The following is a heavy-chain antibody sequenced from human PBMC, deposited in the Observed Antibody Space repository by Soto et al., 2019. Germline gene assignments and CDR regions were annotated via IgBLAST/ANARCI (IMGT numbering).Heavy chain of an antibody. J-gene: IGHJ1*01. Sequence: GGSLRLSCIASGFTFSSYWMSWVRQAPGKGLEWVANIKQDGSEKYYVDSVKGRFTISRDNAKNSLYLQMNSLRAEDTAVYYCAREALGYSSSSYFQHWGQGTLVTVSS. D-gene: IGHD6-6*01. V-gene: IGHV3-7*01. CDR2: IKQDGSEK. CDR1: GFTFSSYW. CDR3: AREALGYSSSSYFQH.